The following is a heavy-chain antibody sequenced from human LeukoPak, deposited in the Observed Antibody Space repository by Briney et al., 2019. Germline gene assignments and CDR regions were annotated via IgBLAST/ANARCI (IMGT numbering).Heavy chain of an antibody. CDR2: INHNGNVN. D-gene: IGHD2-2*01. J-gene: IGHJ6*02. CDR1: GFTFSSYW. V-gene: IGHV3-7*01. CDR3: AREGIVVVPAAIGV. Sequence: GGSLRLSCAASGFTFSSYWMNWARQAPGKGLEWVASINHNGNVNYYVDSVKGRFTISRDNAKNTLYLQMNSLRAEDTAVYYCAREGIVVVPAAIGVWGQGTTVTVSS.